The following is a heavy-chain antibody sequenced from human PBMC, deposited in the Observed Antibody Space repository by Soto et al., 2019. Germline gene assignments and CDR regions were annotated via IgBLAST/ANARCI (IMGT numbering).Heavy chain of an antibody. J-gene: IGHJ5*02. V-gene: IGHV3-33*01. CDR3: AREEYYYDSSGYYYLEP. Sequence: SLRLSCAASGFTFSSYDMHWVRQAPGKGLEWVAVIWYDGSNKYYADSVKGRFTISRDNSKNTLYLQMNSLRAEDTAVYYCAREEYYYDSSGYYYLEPWGQGTLVTVSS. D-gene: IGHD3-22*01. CDR1: GFTFSSYD. CDR2: IWYDGSNK.